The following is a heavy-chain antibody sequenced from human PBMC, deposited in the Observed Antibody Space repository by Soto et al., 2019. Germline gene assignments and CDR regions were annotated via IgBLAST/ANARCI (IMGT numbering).Heavy chain of an antibody. J-gene: IGHJ4*02. CDR3: AHTMAPRIFDY. CDR1: GFSLITSGVG. Sequence: QITLKEAGPTLVKPTQTLTLTCSFSGFSLITSGVGVGWIRQPPGKALEWLALIYWDDDKGYSTSLKSRLTNTKDTYKNQVVLTMTNMDPADTATYYCAHTMAPRIFDYWGQGTLVTVSS. V-gene: IGHV2-5*02. CDR2: IYWDDDK.